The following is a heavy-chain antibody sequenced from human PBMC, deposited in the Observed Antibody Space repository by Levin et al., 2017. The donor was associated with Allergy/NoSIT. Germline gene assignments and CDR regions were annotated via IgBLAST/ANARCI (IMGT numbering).Heavy chain of an antibody. V-gene: IGHV3-21*01. CDR3: ARGGEY. D-gene: IGHD3-16*01. J-gene: IGHJ4*02. CDR1: GFTFSSYS. Sequence: GGSLRLSCAASGFTFSSYSMNWVRQAPGKGLEWVSSISSDTSYKNYGDSVKGRFTISRDNAKNSLYLQMNSLKAEDTAVYYCARGGEYWGQGTLVTVSS. CDR2: ISSDTSYK.